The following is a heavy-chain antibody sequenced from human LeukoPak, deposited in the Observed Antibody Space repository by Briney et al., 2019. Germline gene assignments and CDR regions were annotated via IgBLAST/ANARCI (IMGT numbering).Heavy chain of an antibody. Sequence: GGSLRLSCAASGFTFSSYWMSWVRQAPGKGLEWVANIKKDGSEKYYVDSVKGRFTISRDNAKNSLYLQMNSLRAEDTAVYYCARVRPNYYYDSSGYYDHWGQGTLVTVSS. CDR2: IKKDGSEK. CDR3: ARVRPNYYYDSSGYYDH. V-gene: IGHV3-7*01. CDR1: GFTFSSYW. J-gene: IGHJ4*02. D-gene: IGHD3-22*01.